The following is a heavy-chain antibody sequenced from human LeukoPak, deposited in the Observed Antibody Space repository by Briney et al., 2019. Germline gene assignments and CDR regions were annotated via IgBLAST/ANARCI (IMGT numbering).Heavy chain of an antibody. V-gene: IGHV3-30*18. CDR2: ISYDGSNK. D-gene: IGHD6-13*01. CDR3: AKKLGSSWYYLDY. Sequence: GGSLRLSCAASGFTFSSYGMHWVRQAPGKGLEWVAVISYDGSNKYYADSVKGRFTISRDNSKNTLYLQMNSLRAEDTAVYYCAKKLGSSWYYLDYWGQGTLVTVSS. CDR1: GFTFSSYG. J-gene: IGHJ4*02.